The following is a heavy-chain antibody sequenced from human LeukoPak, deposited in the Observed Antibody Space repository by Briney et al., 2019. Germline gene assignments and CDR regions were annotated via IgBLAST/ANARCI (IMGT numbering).Heavy chain of an antibody. Sequence: PLASVKVSCKASGGTFSSYAISWVRQAPGQGLEWMGGIIPIFGTTNYAQKFQDRVTITADKSTSTAYMELSSLRSEDTAVYYCARVVGLTGYSSSWYSGYYYYMDVWGKGTTVTVPS. CDR3: ARVVGLTGYSSSWYSGYYYYMDV. J-gene: IGHJ6*03. CDR2: IIPIFGTT. CDR1: GGTFSSYA. V-gene: IGHV1-69*06. D-gene: IGHD6-13*01.